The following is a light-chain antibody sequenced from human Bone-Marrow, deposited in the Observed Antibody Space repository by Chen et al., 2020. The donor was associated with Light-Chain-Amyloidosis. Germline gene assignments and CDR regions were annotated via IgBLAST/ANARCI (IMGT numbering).Light chain of an antibody. CDR1: NIGSTS. CDR2: DDS. J-gene: IGLJ3*02. CDR3: QVWDMSSDRPV. V-gene: IGLV3-21*02. Sequence: SYVLTQPSSVSVAPGQTATIAYGGNNIGSTSVHWYQQTPGQAPLLVVYDDSDRPSGIPERLSGSNSGNTATLTISRVEAGDEADYYCQVWDMSSDRPVFGGGTKLTVL.